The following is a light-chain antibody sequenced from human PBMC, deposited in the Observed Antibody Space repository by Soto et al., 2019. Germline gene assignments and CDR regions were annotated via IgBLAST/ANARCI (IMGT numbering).Light chain of an antibody. V-gene: IGLV2-23*02. Sequence: QSALTQPASVSGSPGQSITISCTGSSSYVGTYNLVSWYQHHPGKAPKLMISEVVKRPSGVSNRFSGSKSGNTASLTISGLQAEDEADYYCCSYAGSSMFVFGGGTKLTVL. CDR1: SSYVGTYNL. J-gene: IGLJ2*01. CDR2: EVV. CDR3: CSYAGSSMFV.